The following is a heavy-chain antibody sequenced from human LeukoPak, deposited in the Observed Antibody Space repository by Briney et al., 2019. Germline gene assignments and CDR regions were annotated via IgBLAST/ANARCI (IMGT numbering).Heavy chain of an antibody. CDR2: ISYSGNT. CDR1: GDSISSSSSY. Sequence: SETLSLTCTVSGDSISSSSSYWGWIRQPPGKGLEWIGTISYSGNTYYNPSLKSRVGTSVDTSKNQFSLKLSSVTAADTAVYYCGRMISANFYFYYGMDVWGQGTTVTVSS. CDR3: GRMISANFYFYYGMDV. V-gene: IGHV4-39*01. D-gene: IGHD4/OR15-4a*01. J-gene: IGHJ6*02.